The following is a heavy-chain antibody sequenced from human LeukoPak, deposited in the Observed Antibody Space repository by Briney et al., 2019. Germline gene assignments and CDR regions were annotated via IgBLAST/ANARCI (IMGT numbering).Heavy chain of an antibody. CDR3: ARAFCVGECFVLHIFFDS. V-gene: IGHV4-38-2*01. CDR2: IYQRATV. J-gene: IGHJ4*02. CDR1: GFTVSSYG. D-gene: IGHD2-21*01. Sequence: PGGSLRLSCAASGFTVSSYGMSWVRQAPGKGLEWIGSIYQRATVHYNPSLKSRVTISLDTSKNHFSLNLRSMQASDTAVYYCARAFCVGECFVLHIFFDSWGQGTLVTVSS.